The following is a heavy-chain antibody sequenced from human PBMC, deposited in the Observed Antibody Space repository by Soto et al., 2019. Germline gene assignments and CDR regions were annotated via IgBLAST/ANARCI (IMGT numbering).Heavy chain of an antibody. D-gene: IGHD3-10*01. V-gene: IGHV3-53*04. J-gene: IGHJ4*02. CDR1: GFTVSSNY. CDR2: IYSGGST. CDR3: PRLNYYADCAYVDY. Sequence: EVQVVESGGGLVQPGGSLRLSCAASGFTVSSNYMSWVRQAPGKGLEWVSVIYSGGSTYYAASVKGRFTISGHNSKDPLYLQIYSLGAADTVAYSWPRLNYYADCAYVDYWGRRNLV.